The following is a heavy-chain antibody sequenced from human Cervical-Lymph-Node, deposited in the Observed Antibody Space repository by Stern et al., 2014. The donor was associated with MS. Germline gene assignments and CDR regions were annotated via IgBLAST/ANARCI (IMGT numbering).Heavy chain of an antibody. V-gene: IGHV3-11*01. CDR2: ISDSGNNV. J-gene: IGHJ4*02. CDR3: ARDPVIDAFEGTPDDY. D-gene: IGHD1-1*01. Sequence: QVQLVQSGGGLVKPGGSLRLSCAASGFTFSNSYMSWIRQAPGKGLDWVSYISDSGNNVYYADSVRGRFTISRDNAKNSVYLQMNSLRAEDTAVYYCARDPVIDAFEGTPDDYWGQGILVTVSS. CDR1: GFTFSNSY.